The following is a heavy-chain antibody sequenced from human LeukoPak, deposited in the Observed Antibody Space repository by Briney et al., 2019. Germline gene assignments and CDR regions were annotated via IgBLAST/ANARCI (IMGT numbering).Heavy chain of an antibody. V-gene: IGHV4-4*07. D-gene: IGHD2-2*01. Sequence: ETLSLTCTVSGGSISSYYWSWVRQPAGKGLEWIGRIYTSGSTNYNPSLKSRVTMSVDTSKNQFSLKLSSVTAADTAVYYCARERLVVPAAPRDDYYYGMDVWGQGTTVTVSS. CDR2: IYTSGST. CDR1: GGSISSYY. J-gene: IGHJ6*02. CDR3: ARERLVVPAAPRDDYYYGMDV.